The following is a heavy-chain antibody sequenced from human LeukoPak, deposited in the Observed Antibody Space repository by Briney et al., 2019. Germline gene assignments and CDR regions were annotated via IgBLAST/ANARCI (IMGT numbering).Heavy chain of an antibody. CDR3: ARAPTGAGGWNWFDP. J-gene: IGHJ5*02. Sequence: SETLSLTCTVSGGSISNYWSWIRQPAGKGLELIGRIYPSGSTNYNPSLKSRVAMSVDTSKNQFSLKLSSVTAADTAAYYCARAPTGAGGWNWFDPWGQGTLVTVSS. CDR2: IYPSGST. D-gene: IGHD1-1*01. V-gene: IGHV4-4*07. CDR1: GGSISNY.